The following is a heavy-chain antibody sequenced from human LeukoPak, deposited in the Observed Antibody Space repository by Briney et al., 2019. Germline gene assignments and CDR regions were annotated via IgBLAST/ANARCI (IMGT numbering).Heavy chain of an antibody. CDR3: ARASWVSSTDAVR. V-gene: IGHV3-23*01. J-gene: IGHJ4*02. CDR1: GFTFSSNA. D-gene: IGHD3-16*01. CDR2: ITGDTGST. Sequence: GGSLRLSCAASGFTFSSNAMTWVRQAPGKGLEWVSVITGDTGSTYYADSVRGRFTISRDNSRNTLSLQMNSLRAADTAVYYCARASWVSSTDAVRWGQGTLVTVSS.